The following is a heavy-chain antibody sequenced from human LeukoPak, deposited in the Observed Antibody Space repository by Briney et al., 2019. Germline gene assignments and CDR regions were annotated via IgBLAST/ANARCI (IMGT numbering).Heavy chain of an antibody. V-gene: IGHV1-2*06. CDR1: GYTFTGYY. Sequence: ASVKVSCKASGYTFTGYYMHWVRQAPGQGLEWMGRINPNSGGTNYAQKFQGRVTMTRDTSISTACMELSRLRSDDTAVYYCARESPRGITMVRGVDYWGQGTLVTVSS. CDR2: INPNSGGT. CDR3: ARESPRGITMVRGVDY. J-gene: IGHJ4*02. D-gene: IGHD3-10*01.